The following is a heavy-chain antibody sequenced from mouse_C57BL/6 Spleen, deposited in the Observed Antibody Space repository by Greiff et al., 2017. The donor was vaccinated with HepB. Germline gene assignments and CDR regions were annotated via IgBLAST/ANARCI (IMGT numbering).Heavy chain of an antibody. J-gene: IGHJ4*01. CDR3: ARHHYYGSSYAMDY. Sequence: EVHLVESGGGLVKPGGSLKLSCAASGFTFSSYTMSWVRQTPEKRLEWVATISGGGGNTYYPDSVKGRFTISRDNAKNTLYLQMSSLRSEDTALYYCARHHYYGSSYAMDYWGQGTSVTVSS. V-gene: IGHV5-9*01. CDR1: GFTFSSYT. CDR2: ISGGGGNT. D-gene: IGHD1-1*01.